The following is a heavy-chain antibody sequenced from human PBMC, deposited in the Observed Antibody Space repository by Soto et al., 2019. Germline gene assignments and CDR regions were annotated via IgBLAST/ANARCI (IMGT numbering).Heavy chain of an antibody. V-gene: IGHV1-69*19. D-gene: IGHD3-10*01. J-gene: IGHJ4*02. CDR2: ISPMFGAA. Sequence: QVQLVQSGAEMKKPGSSVKVSCQSSGGTFNTYAMNWVRQAPGQGPEWMGDISPMFGAANYAPKFQGRVTFTADESTGTSYMQSSCLTSEDTALYFCAREVQVHTPAFVFWGQGTLVTVSS. CDR3: AREVQVHTPAFVF. CDR1: GGTFNTYA.